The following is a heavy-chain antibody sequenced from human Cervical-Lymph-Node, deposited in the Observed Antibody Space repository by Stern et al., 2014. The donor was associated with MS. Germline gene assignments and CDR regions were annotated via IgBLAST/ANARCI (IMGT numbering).Heavy chain of an antibody. Sequence: VQLVESGPGLVKPSETLSLTCTVSGGSISSSSYYWGWIRQPPGKWLEWIGSIYYSGRTYSNTSLKRRVTISVEQPKTQFSLKLSCVTAADTAVYYCARRRYSGYVHFDYWGQGTLVTVSS. V-gene: IGHV4-39*01. J-gene: IGHJ4*02. D-gene: IGHD5-12*01. CDR1: GGSISSSSYY. CDR3: ARRRYSGYVHFDY. CDR2: IYYSGRT.